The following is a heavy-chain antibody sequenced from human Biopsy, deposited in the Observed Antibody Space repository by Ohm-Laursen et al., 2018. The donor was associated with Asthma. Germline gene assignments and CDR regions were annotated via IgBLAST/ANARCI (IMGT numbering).Heavy chain of an antibody. CDR1: GGSISSNFYY. J-gene: IGHJ1*01. CDR3: ARGYYGDFHD. D-gene: IGHD3-3*01. V-gene: IGHV4-39*07. Sequence: GTLSLTCTVSGGSISSNFYYWGWIRQPPGKGLEWIGNIYKSGQVYYNLSLKSRVTISVDTSKNQFSLQLRSVTAADTAAYYCARGYYGDFHDWGQGNLVIVSS. CDR2: IYKSGQV.